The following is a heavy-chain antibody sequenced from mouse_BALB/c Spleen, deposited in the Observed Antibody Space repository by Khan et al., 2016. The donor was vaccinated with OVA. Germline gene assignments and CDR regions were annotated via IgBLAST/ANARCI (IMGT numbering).Heavy chain of an antibody. CDR3: ARQPCYDYNNVDY. D-gene: IGHD2-4*01. V-gene: IGHV2-6-1*01. CDR2: IWSDGSR. J-gene: IGHJ4*01. CDR1: GFTFTNYG. Sequence: QVQLKQSGPGLVAPSQTLSITCTISGFTFTNYGVHWVRQPPGKGLEWLVVIWSDGSRTNNSACKSRLTISKDNSESQVFLKMNSLQTDDTATYFCARQPCYDYNNVDYWGQGTSVTVSS.